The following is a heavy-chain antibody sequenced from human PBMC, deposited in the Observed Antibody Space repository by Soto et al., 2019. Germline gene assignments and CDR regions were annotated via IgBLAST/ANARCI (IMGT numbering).Heavy chain of an antibody. CDR2: IYYSGST. D-gene: IGHD4-17*01. CDR1: GGSISSGGYY. CDR3: AREGGDYDDAFDI. V-gene: IGHV4-31*03. Sequence: SETLSLTCTVSGGSISSGGYYWSWIRQHPGKGLEWIGYIYYSGSTNYNPSLKSRVTISVDTSKNQFSLKLSSVTAADTAVYYCAREGGDYDDAFDIWGQGTMVTV. J-gene: IGHJ3*02.